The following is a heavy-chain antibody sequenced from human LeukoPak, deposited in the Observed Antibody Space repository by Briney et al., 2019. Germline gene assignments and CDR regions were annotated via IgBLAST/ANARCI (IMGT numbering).Heavy chain of an antibody. CDR3: AKENIVVVPAAMRWFDP. CDR2: ISGGST. CDR1: GFTVSSNE. V-gene: IGHV3-38-3*01. J-gene: IGHJ5*02. D-gene: IGHD2-2*01. Sequence: GGSLRLSCAASGFTVSSNEMSWVRQAPGKGLEWVSSISGGSTYYADSRKGRFTISRDNSKNTLYLQMNSLRAEDTAVYYCAKENIVVVPAAMRWFDPWGQGTLVTVSS.